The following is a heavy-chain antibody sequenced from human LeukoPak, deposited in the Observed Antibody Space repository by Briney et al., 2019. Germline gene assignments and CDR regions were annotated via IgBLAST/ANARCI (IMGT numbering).Heavy chain of an antibody. CDR1: GFTFSSYS. J-gene: IGHJ5*02. V-gene: IGHV3-21*01. D-gene: IGHD3-10*01. CDR2: ISSSSSYI. Sequence: PGGSLRLSGAASGFTFSSYSMNWVRQAPGKGLEWVSSISSSSSYIYYADSVKGRFTISRDNAKNSLYLQMNSLRAEDTAVYYCARDFWPRSGRSWFDPWGQGTLVTVSS. CDR3: ARDFWPRSGRSWFDP.